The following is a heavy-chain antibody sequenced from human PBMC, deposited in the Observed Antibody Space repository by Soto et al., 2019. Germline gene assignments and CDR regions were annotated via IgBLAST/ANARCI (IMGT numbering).Heavy chain of an antibody. Sequence: GSLRLSCAASGFTFSSYGMHWVRQAPGKGLEWVAVIWYDGSNKYYADSVKGRFTISRDNSKNTLYLQMNSLRAEDTAVYYCARRNDFWSGYYDYYYYGMDVWGQGTTVTVSS. J-gene: IGHJ6*02. CDR2: IWYDGSNK. D-gene: IGHD3-3*01. CDR3: ARRNDFWSGYYDYYYYGMDV. CDR1: GFTFSSYG. V-gene: IGHV3-33*01.